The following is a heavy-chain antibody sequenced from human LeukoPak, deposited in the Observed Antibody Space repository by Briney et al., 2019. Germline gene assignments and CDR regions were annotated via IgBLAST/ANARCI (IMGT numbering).Heavy chain of an antibody. V-gene: IGHV4-34*01. Sequence: SETLSLTCAVYGGSFSGYYWSWIRQPPGKGLEWIGEINHSGSTNYNPSLKSRVTISVDTSKNQFSLKLSSVTAADTAVYYCARGNPMVDYWGQGTLVTVSS. CDR2: INHSGST. CDR3: ARGNPMVDY. D-gene: IGHD3-10*01. J-gene: IGHJ4*02. CDR1: GGSFSGYY.